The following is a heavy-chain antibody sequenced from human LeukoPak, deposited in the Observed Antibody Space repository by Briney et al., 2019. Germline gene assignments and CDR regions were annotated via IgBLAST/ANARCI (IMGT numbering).Heavy chain of an antibody. D-gene: IGHD2-15*01. J-gene: IGHJ4*02. V-gene: IGHV4-34*01. Sequence: SETLSLTCAVYGGSFSGYYWSWIRQPPGKGLEWIGEINHSGSTNYNPSLKSRVTISVDTSKNQFSLKLSSVTAADTAVYYCARGRKNRYCSGGSCYFHFDYWGQGTLVTVSS. CDR3: ARGRKNRYCSGGSCYFHFDY. CDR2: INHSGST. CDR1: GGSFSGYY.